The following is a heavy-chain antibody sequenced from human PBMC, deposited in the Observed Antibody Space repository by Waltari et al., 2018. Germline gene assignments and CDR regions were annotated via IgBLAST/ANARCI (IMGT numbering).Heavy chain of an antibody. V-gene: IGHV3-43*01. J-gene: IGHJ6*03. CDR3: AKDLRARGYYYYMDV. CDR2: ISWDGGST. Sequence: EVQLVESGGVVVQPGGSLRLSCAASGFTFDDYTMHWVRQAPGKGLEWVSLISWDGGSTYYADSVKGRFTISRDNSKNSLYLQMNSLRTEDTALYYCAKDLRARGYYYYMDVWGKGTTVTISS. CDR1: GFTFDDYT. D-gene: IGHD3-10*01.